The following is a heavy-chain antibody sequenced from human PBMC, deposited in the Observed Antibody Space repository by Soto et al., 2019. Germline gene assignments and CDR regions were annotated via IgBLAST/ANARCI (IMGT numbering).Heavy chain of an antibody. Sequence: HPGGSLRLSCAASGFTVSSAYMSWVRQAPGKGLEWVAVVYAGGTIYYTDSVKDRFTVSRDFPKDTLSLQMDSLRAEDTAVYYCARPYDNVHYGMDVWDQGTRVTVS. D-gene: IGHD3-16*01. CDR3: ARPYDNVHYGMDV. V-gene: IGHV3-66*01. J-gene: IGHJ6*02. CDR2: VYAGGTI. CDR1: GFTVSSAY.